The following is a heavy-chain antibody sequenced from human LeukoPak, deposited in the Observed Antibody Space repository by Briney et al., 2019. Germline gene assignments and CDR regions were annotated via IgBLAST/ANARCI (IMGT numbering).Heavy chain of an antibody. V-gene: IGHV3-33*06. CDR3: AKNLLGSESYSWHFDL. CDR1: GFTFSSFA. Sequence: PGRSLRLSCAASGFTFSSFAMHWVRQAPGKGLEWVAIIWYDGSNAYYADSVKGRVTISRDNSKNTLYLQMNSLRAEDTAVYSCAKNLLGSESYSWHFDLWGRGTLVTVSS. D-gene: IGHD3-10*01. J-gene: IGHJ2*01. CDR2: IWYDGSNA.